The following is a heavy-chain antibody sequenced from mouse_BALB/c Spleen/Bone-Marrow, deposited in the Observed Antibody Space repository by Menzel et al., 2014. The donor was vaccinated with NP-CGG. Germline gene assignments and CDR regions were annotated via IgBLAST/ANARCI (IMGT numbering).Heavy chain of an antibody. CDR3: ARLGTTAVPDY. D-gene: IGHD1-1*01. Sequence: VQLQQSGPELVKPGASVKVSCKASGYAFTNYNMYWVKQGHGKSLEWIGYNDPYSGGTNYNQKFKGKATLTVDKSSSTAYMHLNSLTSEDSAVYYCARLGTTAVPDYWGQGTTLTVSS. CDR2: NDPYSGGT. V-gene: IGHV1S135*01. J-gene: IGHJ2*01. CDR1: GYAFTNYN.